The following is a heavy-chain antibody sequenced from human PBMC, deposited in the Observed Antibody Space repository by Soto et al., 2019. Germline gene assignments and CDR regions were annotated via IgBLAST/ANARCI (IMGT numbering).Heavy chain of an antibody. D-gene: IGHD6-19*01. CDR2: INTNGVNT. J-gene: IGHJ4*02. V-gene: IGHV3-64*01. CDR3: ARGRVEDSSGWATYFDY. CDR1: GFTFSGYS. Sequence: EVQLVESGGGLVQPGGSLRLSCAASGFTFSGYSMFWVRQAPGKGLEYVSAINTNGVNTSYAKSVKGRFTISRDNSKNTMYLQMGSLRAEDMAVYYCARGRVEDSSGWATYFDYWGQGTLVTVSS.